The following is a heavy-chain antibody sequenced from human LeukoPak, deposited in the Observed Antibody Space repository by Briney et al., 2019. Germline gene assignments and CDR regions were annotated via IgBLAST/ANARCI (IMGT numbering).Heavy chain of an antibody. D-gene: IGHD6-13*01. V-gene: IGHV3-7*04. CDR2: IRQDGSDK. Sequence: PGGSLRLSCAASGFTFTTYWMTWVRQAPGKGLEWVANIRQDGSDKYYMDSVKGRFTISRDNANNALYLQMNSLRDEDTAVYYCARVAAAVPDYWGQGMLVTVSS. J-gene: IGHJ4*02. CDR1: GFTFTTYW. CDR3: ARVAAAVPDY.